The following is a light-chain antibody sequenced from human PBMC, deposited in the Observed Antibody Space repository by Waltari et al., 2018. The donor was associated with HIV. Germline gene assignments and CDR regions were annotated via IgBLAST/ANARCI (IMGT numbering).Light chain of an antibody. V-gene: IGLV8-61*01. CDR2: STN. J-gene: IGLJ3*02. CDR3: VLYMGSGIWV. CDR1: SGSVSTSYY. Sequence: QAVVTQEPSFSVSPGGTVTLTCGLSSGSVSTSYYPSWYQQTPGQAPRTLIYSTNSRSSGVPDRFSGSILGNQAALTITGAQADDESDYYCVLYMGSGIWVFGGGTKVTV.